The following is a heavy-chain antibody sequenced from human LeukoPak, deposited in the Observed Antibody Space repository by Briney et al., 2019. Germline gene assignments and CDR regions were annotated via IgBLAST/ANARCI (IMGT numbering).Heavy chain of an antibody. Sequence: GASVKVSCKASGGTFSSYAISWLRQAPGQGLEWMGRIIPIFGTANYTQKFQGRVTITTDESTSTAYMELSSLRSEDTAVYYCARAVRSNDFWSGSMGYYYYMDVWGKGTTVTVSS. CDR1: GGTFSSYA. V-gene: IGHV1-69*05. D-gene: IGHD3-3*01. J-gene: IGHJ6*03. CDR2: IIPIFGTA. CDR3: ARAVRSNDFWSGSMGYYYYMDV.